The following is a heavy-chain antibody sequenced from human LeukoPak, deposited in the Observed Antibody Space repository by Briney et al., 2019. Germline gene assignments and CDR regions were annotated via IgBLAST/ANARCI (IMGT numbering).Heavy chain of an antibody. CDR3: AGHHPRNTVDF. D-gene: IGHD2/OR15-2a*01. CDR1: GGSISSYY. Sequence: SETLSLTYTVSGGSISSYYWSWIRQPPGKGLEWIGYIYYSGSTNYNPSLKSRVTISLDTSKNQFSLKLSSVTAADTAVYYCAGHHPRNTVDFWGQGTLVTVSS. CDR2: IYYSGST. V-gene: IGHV4-59*08. J-gene: IGHJ4*02.